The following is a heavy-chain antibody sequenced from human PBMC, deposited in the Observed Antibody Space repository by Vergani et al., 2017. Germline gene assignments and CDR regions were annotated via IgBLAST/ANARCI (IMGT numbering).Heavy chain of an antibody. Sequence: VQLVESGGGLVQPGGSLRLSCAASGFTFSSYAMHWVRQAPGKGLEWVAVISYDGSNKYYADSVKGRFTISRDNAKNSLYLQMNSLRAEDTAVYYCARDGGYCSGGSCYSTHYYGMDVWGQGTTVTVSS. J-gene: IGHJ6*02. V-gene: IGHV3-30-3*01. D-gene: IGHD2-15*01. CDR1: GFTFSSYA. CDR3: ARDGGYCSGGSCYSTHYYGMDV. CDR2: ISYDGSNK.